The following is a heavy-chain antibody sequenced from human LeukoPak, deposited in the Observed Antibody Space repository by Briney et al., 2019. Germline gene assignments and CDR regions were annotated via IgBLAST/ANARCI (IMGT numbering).Heavy chain of an antibody. CDR1: GGPIKSYY. D-gene: IGHD4-23*01. V-gene: IGHV4-59*01. CDR3: AKATVGFDY. CDR2: IYYNGST. J-gene: IGHJ4*02. Sequence: SETLSLTCTVSGGPIKSYYWSWIRQPPGKGLEWIGYIYYNGSTTYNPSLKSRITISVDTSKNQFSLKLGSVTAADTAIYYCAKATVGFDYWGQGTLVTVSS.